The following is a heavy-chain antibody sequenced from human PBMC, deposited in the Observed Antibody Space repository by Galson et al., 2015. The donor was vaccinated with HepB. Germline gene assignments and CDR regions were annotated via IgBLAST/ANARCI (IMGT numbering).Heavy chain of an antibody. CDR2: IAYDGSNK. CDR3: ARSSGDNRYHSNGYYYGMDV. V-gene: IGHV3-30*04. D-gene: IGHD1-14*01. Sequence: SLRLSCAASGFTFSSYAIHWVRQAPGKGLEWVAVIAYDGSNKYYADSVKGRFTISRDNSKNTLYLQMNSMRAENTAVYYCARSSGDNRYHSNGYYYGMDVCGQGTTVTVSS. CDR1: GFTFSSYA. J-gene: IGHJ6*02.